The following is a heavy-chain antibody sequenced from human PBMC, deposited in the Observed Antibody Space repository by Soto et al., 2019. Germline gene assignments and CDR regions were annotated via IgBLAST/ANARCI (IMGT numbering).Heavy chain of an antibody. CDR3: ARGQRFSDWFDP. CDR1: GGAISTYY. J-gene: IGHJ5*02. CDR2: IYSSGST. Sequence: QVHLQESGPGLVKPSETLSLTCTVSGGAISTYYWTWIRQPAGKGLEWIGRIYSSGSTKYNPSPQSRVTMSLDTSTNQFSLRLTSVTAADTAVYYCARGQRFSDWFDPWGQGTLVTVSS. D-gene: IGHD3-3*01. V-gene: IGHV4-4*07.